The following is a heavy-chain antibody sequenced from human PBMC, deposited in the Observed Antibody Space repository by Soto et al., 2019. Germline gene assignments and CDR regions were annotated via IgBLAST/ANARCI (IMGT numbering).Heavy chain of an antibody. V-gene: IGHV4-61*01. J-gene: IGHJ6*02. Sequence: QVQLQESGPGLVKPSETLSLTCTVSGDSVTSVSDYWSWIRHPPGKGLEWIGYIYYSGSADYNPSLCSRVTISIDTSKNQFSLKLTSVTAADTAVYYCARGVGFGYYYYHMDLWGQGNTVTVSS. CDR2: IYYSGSA. CDR3: ARGVGFGYYYYHMDL. D-gene: IGHD3-10*01. CDR1: GDSVTSVSDY.